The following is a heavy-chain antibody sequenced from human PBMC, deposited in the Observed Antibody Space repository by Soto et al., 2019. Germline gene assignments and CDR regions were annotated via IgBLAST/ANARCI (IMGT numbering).Heavy chain of an antibody. D-gene: IGHD6-19*01. V-gene: IGHV3-23*01. Sequence: PGGSLRLSCAASGFIFSSYAMSWVRQAPGKGLEWVSGISGSGGSTYNADSVKGRFIISRDNSKNTLYLQMNSRGDEATAVYYCAKGRYTSGNNWFDPWGQGTLVTVSS. J-gene: IGHJ5*02. CDR2: ISGSGGST. CDR1: GFIFSSYA. CDR3: AKGRYTSGNNWFDP.